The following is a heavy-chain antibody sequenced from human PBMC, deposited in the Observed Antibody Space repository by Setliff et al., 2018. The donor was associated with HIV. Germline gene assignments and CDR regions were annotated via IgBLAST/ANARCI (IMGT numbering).Heavy chain of an antibody. Sequence: ASVKVSCKASGYTFIGFGINWVRQAPGQGLEWMGWIKVYNGQTIYAQKFQGRVTMTKDTSTNTAYMELRNLTSDDTAIYFCARGPATLHTPDFWGQGTLVTVSS. V-gene: IGHV1-18*01. CDR3: ARGPATLHTPDF. J-gene: IGHJ4*02. D-gene: IGHD2-15*01. CDR1: GYTFIGFG. CDR2: IKVYNGQT.